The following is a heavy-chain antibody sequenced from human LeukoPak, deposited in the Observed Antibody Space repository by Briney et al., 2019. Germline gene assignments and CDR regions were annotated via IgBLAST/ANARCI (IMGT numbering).Heavy chain of an antibody. CDR1: GFTFSSYE. V-gene: IGHV3-48*03. CDR2: ISSSGSTI. CDR3: AELGITMIGGV. Sequence: GGSLRLSCAASGFTFSSYEMNWVRQAPGKGLEWVSYISSSGSTISYADSVKGRFTISRDNAKNSLYLQMTSLRAEDTAVYYCAELGITMIGGVWGKGTTVTISS. J-gene: IGHJ6*04. D-gene: IGHD3-10*02.